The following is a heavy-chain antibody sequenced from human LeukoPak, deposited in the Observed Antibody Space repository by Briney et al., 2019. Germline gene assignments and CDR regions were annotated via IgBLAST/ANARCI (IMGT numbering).Heavy chain of an antibody. V-gene: IGHV3-30*18. CDR3: AKDYEYYDYVWGSYRYTGFLDY. J-gene: IGHJ4*02. Sequence: GGSLRLSCAASGFTVSSNYMSWVRQAPGKGLEWVAVISYDGSNKYYADSVKGRFTISRDNSKNTLYLQMNSLRAEDTAVYYCAKDYEYYDYVWGSYRYTGFLDYWGQGTLVTVSS. D-gene: IGHD3-16*02. CDR1: GFTVSSNY. CDR2: ISYDGSNK.